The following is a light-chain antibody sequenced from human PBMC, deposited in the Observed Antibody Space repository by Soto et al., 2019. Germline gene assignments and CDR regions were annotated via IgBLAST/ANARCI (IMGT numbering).Light chain of an antibody. Sequence: IQMTQSPSTVSASVGDRVTITCRASQSISSWLAWYQQKPGKVPKLLIYKASSLESGVPSRFSGSGSGTEFTLTISSLQPDDFATYYCQQYNSYRWTFGQGTKVEIK. CDR3: QQYNSYRWT. CDR2: KAS. V-gene: IGKV1-5*03. J-gene: IGKJ1*01. CDR1: QSISSW.